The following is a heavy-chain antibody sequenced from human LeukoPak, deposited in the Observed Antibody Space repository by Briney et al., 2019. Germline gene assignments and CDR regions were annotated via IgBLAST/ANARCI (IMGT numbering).Heavy chain of an antibody. V-gene: IGHV4-59*01. CDR2: IDYRGST. J-gene: IGHJ3*02. Sequence: PSETLSLTCTVSGGSISSYYWSWIRQPPGKGLEWIAYIDYRGSTTYNPSLKSRVTISVDTSRNQFSLKLSSVTAADTAVYYCARSRSGHSYDHAAFDMWGQGTMVTVSS. CDR3: ARSRSGHSYDHAAFDM. D-gene: IGHD3-16*01. CDR1: GGSISSYY.